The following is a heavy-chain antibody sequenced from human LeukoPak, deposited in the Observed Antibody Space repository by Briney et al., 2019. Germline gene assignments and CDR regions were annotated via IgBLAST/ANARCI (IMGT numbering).Heavy chain of an antibody. Sequence: PSETLSPTCAVYGGSFSGYYWSWIRQPPGKGLEWIGEINHSGSTNYNPSLKSRVTISVDTSKNQFSLKLSSVTAADTAVYYCARVFIDDYGGYFDYWGQGTLVTVSS. D-gene: IGHD4-23*01. J-gene: IGHJ4*02. V-gene: IGHV4-34*01. CDR3: ARVFIDDYGGYFDY. CDR2: INHSGST. CDR1: GGSFSGYY.